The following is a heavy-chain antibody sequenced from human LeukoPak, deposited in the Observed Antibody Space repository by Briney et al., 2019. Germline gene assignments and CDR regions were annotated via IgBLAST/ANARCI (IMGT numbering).Heavy chain of an antibody. V-gene: IGHV1-18*01. CDR3: ARGGTPSYYYYMDV. Sequence: ASVKVSCKASGYTFTSYGINWVRQAPGQGLEWMGWISVYNDKTNYAQKLQGRVTMTTETSTSTAYMELRSLRSDDTAVYYCARGGTPSYYYYMDVWGKGTTVTISS. J-gene: IGHJ6*03. CDR1: GYTFTSYG. D-gene: IGHD3-16*01. CDR2: ISVYNDKT.